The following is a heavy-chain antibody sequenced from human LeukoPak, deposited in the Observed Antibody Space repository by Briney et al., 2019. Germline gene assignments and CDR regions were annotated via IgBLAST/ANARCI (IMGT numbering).Heavy chain of an antibody. CDR2: IYRTEDN. D-gene: IGHD2-2*01. CDR3: ARDPHCSSNNCPYDY. CDR1: GGSISSSDW. V-gene: IGHV4-4*02. J-gene: IGHJ4*02. Sequence: PSGTLSLTCAVSGGSISSSDWCSWVRPPPGRGLEWIGYIYRTEDNNYNPSLKRRVTMSVEKSQTQFSLKLTSVTAADTAVYYCARDPHCSSNNCPYDYWGQGILVIVPS.